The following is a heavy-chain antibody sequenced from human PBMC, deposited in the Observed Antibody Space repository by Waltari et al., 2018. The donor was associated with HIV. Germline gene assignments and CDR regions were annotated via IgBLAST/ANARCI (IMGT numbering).Heavy chain of an antibody. V-gene: IGHV3-7*01. CDR3: ARADYDFWSGSVYYYYGMDV. CDR1: GFILSVYW. J-gene: IGHJ6*02. Sequence: VQLLESGGGLVHPGGSLRLSCTSSGFILSVYWMSRLSQPPGKGLEWVANIKQDGSEKYYVDSVKGRFTISRDNAKNSLYLQMNSLRAEDTAVYYCARADYDFWSGSVYYYYGMDVWGQGTTVTVSS. CDR2: IKQDGSEK. D-gene: IGHD3-3*01.